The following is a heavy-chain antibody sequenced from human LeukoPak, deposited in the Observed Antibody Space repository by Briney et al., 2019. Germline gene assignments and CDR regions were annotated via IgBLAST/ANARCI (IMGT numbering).Heavy chain of an antibody. CDR2: ISAYNGNT. J-gene: IGHJ6*03. Sequence: ASVKVSCKASGYTFTSYGISWVRQAPGQGLEWMGWISAYNGNTNYAQKLQGRVTMTTDTSTSTAYMELRSLRPDDTAVYYCARDCQVTMVRGVPYYYYYMDVWGKGTTVTVSS. CDR3: ARDCQVTMVRGVPYYYYYMDV. CDR1: GYTFTSYG. V-gene: IGHV1-18*01. D-gene: IGHD3-10*01.